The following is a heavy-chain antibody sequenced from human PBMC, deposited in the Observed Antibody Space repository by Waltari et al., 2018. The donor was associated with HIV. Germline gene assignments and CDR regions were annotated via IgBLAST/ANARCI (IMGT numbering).Heavy chain of an antibody. V-gene: IGHV1-69*01. CDR3: AIGTRPAEYNYHGMDV. CDR2: IIPIFGTP. CDR1: GATFINSA. Sequence: QVQLVQSGAEVKKPGSSLKVSCTASGATFINSASNWVRQAPGQGLEWIGGIIPIFGTPKYAQKLRGRVTIAADESTSTAYMELRSLRSDDTAVYYCAIGTRPAEYNYHGMDVWGHRTSVTVS. J-gene: IGHJ6*02. D-gene: IGHD6-6*01.